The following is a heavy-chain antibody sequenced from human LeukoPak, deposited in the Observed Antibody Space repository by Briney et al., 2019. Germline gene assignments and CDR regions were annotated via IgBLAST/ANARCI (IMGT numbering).Heavy chain of an antibody. Sequence: KASETLSLTCTVSGGSISSYYWSCIRQPAGKGLEWIGRIYTSGSTNYNPSLKSRVTMSVDTSKNQFSLKLSSVTAADTAVYYCARDGGGSNYVDYYYYYMDVWGKGTTVTVSS. CDR1: GGSISSYY. V-gene: IGHV4-4*07. CDR3: ARDGGGSNYVDYYYYYMDV. D-gene: IGHD4-11*01. CDR2: IYTSGST. J-gene: IGHJ6*03.